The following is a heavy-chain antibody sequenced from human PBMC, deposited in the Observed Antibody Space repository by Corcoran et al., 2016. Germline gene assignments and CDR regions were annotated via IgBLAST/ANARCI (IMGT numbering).Heavy chain of an antibody. CDR3: ARGPVIAACEEDHWFDP. CDR1: GGTFSSYA. CDR2: IIPIFGTA. D-gene: IGHD6-13*01. J-gene: IGHJ5*02. Sequence: QVQLVQSGAEVKKPGSSVKVSCKASGGTFSSYAISWVRQAPGQGLEWMGGIIPIFGTANYAQKFQGRVTITADESTSTAYMELSSLRSEDTAVDYCARGPVIAACEEDHWFDPWGQGTLVTVSS. V-gene: IGHV1-69*01.